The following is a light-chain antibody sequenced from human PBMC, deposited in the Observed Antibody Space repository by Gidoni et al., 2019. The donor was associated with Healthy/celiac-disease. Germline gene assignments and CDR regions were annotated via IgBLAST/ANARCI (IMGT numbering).Light chain of an antibody. CDR1: SGINVGTYR. V-gene: IGLV5-45*02. CDR3: MIWHSSAYV. J-gene: IGLJ1*01. Sequence: QAVLTQPSSLSASPRASASLTCTLRSGINVGTYRIYWYQQKPGRPPQYLPRYKSDSDKQQGSGVPRRFSVSNDASANAGILLISVLQSEDAADYYFMIWHSSAYVFGTGTKVTVL. CDR2: YKSDSDK.